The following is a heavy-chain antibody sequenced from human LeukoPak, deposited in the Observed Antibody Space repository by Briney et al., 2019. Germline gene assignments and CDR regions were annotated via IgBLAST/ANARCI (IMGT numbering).Heavy chain of an antibody. Sequence: GASVKVSCKASGSTLTGYHLHWVRQAPGQGLEWMGWINPNSDGTISAQKFQGRVTMTRDTSINTAYMELSGLRSDDTAIYYCTRDYFMDVWGKGTTVTVSS. V-gene: IGHV1-2*02. CDR1: GSTLTGYH. CDR2: INPNSDGT. J-gene: IGHJ6*03. CDR3: TRDYFMDV.